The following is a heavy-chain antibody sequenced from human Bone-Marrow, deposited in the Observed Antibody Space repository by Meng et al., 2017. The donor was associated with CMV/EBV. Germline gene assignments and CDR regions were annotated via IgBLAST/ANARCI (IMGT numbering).Heavy chain of an antibody. CDR3: ARGTRHFYFDY. Sequence: ASVKVSCQASGVTFNTYFINWVRQAPGQGLEWLGWIAVYNGDTNYAQSLQGRVTMTADTSTNTAYIQLTSLRPDDTAVYYCARGTRHFYFDYWGQGRLVTVSS. CDR1: GVTFNTYF. CDR2: IAVYNGDT. J-gene: IGHJ4*02. D-gene: IGHD3-3*02. V-gene: IGHV1-18*01.